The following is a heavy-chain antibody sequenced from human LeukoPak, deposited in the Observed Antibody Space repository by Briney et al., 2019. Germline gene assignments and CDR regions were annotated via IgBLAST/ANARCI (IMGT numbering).Heavy chain of an antibody. J-gene: IGHJ4*02. CDR1: GFTFMTYW. D-gene: IGHD2-2*01. CDR3: ARVRKDIVVVPGAMRDTYYFDY. Sequence: HPGGSLRLSCAASGFTFMTYWMSWVRQAPGKGLEWVANIKQDVSEKYYVDSVKGRFTISRDNAKNSLYLQMNSLRAEDTAVYYCARVRKDIVVVPGAMRDTYYFDYWGQGTLVTVSS. V-gene: IGHV3-7*01. CDR2: IKQDVSEK.